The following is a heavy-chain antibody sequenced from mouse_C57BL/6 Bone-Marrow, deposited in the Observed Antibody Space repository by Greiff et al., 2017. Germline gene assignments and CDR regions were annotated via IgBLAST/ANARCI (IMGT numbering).Heavy chain of an antibody. D-gene: IGHD2-3*01. CDR1: GFTFSDYG. J-gene: IGHJ3*01. Sequence: EVKLMESGGGLVQPGGSLKLSCAASGFTFSDYGMAWVRQAPRKGPEWVAFISNLAYSIYYADTVTGRFTISRENAKNTLYLEMSSLRSEDTAMYYCARLGGYYGWVAYWGQGTLVTVSA. CDR2: ISNLAYSI. CDR3: ARLGGYYGWVAY. V-gene: IGHV5-15*01.